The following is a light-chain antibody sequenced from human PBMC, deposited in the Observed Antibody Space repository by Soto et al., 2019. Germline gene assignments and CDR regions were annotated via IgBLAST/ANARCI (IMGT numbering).Light chain of an antibody. Sequence: IVMTQTPLSSPVTLGQPASISCRSSQSLVHSDGNTYLSWLQLRPGQPPRLLISKVSNRFSGVPNRFRGSWARTDFTLKSSRVESEDVGVYYCMQATQYPPYTFGQGTKLEI. V-gene: IGKV2-24*01. J-gene: IGKJ2*01. CDR2: KVS. CDR3: MQATQYPPYT. CDR1: QSLVHSDGNTY.